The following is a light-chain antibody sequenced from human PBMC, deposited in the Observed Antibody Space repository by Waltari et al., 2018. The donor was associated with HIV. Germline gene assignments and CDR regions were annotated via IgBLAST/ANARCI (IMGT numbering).Light chain of an antibody. CDR3: AAWDDSLNGV. CDR1: SSNIGSNT. J-gene: IGLJ3*02. V-gene: IGLV1-44*01. Sequence: QSVLTQPPSASGTPGQRVTISCSGSSSNIGSNTVNWYQQPPGTAPKLLLHSKNQRPPGGPGRFPGSKSGTSAALAISGLQSEDEADYYCAAWDDSLNGVFGGGTKLTVL. CDR2: SKN.